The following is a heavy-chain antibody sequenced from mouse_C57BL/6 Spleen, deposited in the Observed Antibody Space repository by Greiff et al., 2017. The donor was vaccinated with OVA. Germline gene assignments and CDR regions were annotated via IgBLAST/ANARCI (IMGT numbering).Heavy chain of an antibody. V-gene: IGHV2-3*01. CDR2: IWGGGST. Sequence: VHLVESGPGLVAPSQSLSITCTVSGFSLTSYGVSWVRQPPGKGLEWLGVIWGGGSTNYHSAPIYRLSISKDNSKSQVCLKLNSLQTDDTATYDCAKLLGYYGSGAMDYWGQGTSVTVSS. D-gene: IGHD1-1*01. CDR1: GFSLTSYG. J-gene: IGHJ4*01. CDR3: AKLLGYYGSGAMDY.